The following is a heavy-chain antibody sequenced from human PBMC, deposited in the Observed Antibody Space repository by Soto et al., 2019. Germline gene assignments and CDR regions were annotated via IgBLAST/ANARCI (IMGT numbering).Heavy chain of an antibody. CDR3: ARGYYDSSGYPRPPPNAFDI. CDR1: GFTFSSYE. Sequence: GGSLRLSCAVSGFTFSSYEMNWVRQAPWKGLEWVSYISSSGSTIYYADSVKGRFTISRDNAKNSLYLQMNSLRAEDTAVYYCARGYYDSSGYPRPPPNAFDIWGQGTMVTVSS. CDR2: ISSSGSTI. J-gene: IGHJ3*02. V-gene: IGHV3-48*03. D-gene: IGHD3-22*01.